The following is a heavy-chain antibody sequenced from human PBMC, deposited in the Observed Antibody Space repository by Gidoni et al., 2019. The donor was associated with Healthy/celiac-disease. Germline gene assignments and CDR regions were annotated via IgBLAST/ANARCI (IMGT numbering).Heavy chain of an antibody. CDR1: GGSISSSSYY. CDR2: IYYSGST. J-gene: IGHJ4*02. D-gene: IGHD3-10*01. Sequence: QLQLQESGPGLVKPSETLSLTCTVSGGSISSSSYYWGWIRQPPGKGLEWIGSIYYSGSTYYNPSLKSRVTISVDTSKNQFSLKLSSVTAADTAVYYCATYLWFGELSFDYWGQGTLVTVSS. CDR3: ATYLWFGELSFDY. V-gene: IGHV4-39*01.